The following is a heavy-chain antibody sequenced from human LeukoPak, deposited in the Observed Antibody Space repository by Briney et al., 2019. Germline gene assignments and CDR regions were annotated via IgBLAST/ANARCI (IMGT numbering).Heavy chain of an antibody. Sequence: ASVKVSCKASGYTFTSYYMHWVRQAPGQGLEWMGIINPRGGSTSYAQKFQGRVTMTRDTSTSIVYMELNSLRAEDTAVYYCVRGSSGTVVRGVSWDWFDPWGQGTLVSVSS. V-gene: IGHV1-46*01. D-gene: IGHD3-10*01. CDR1: GYTFTSYY. J-gene: IGHJ5*02. CDR2: INPRGGST. CDR3: VRGSSGTVVRGVSWDWFDP.